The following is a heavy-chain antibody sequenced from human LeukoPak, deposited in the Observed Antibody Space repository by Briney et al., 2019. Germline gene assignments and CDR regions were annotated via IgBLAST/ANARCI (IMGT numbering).Heavy chain of an antibody. D-gene: IGHD4-17*01. Sequence: LGESLKISCKGSGYSFTSYWIGWVRQMPGKGLEWMGIIYPGDSDTRYSPSFQGQVTISADKSISTAYVQWSSLKASDTAMYYCARLDDPMEDYGESGRRFDPWGQGTLLTVSS. CDR2: IYPGDSDT. CDR3: ARLDDPMEDYGESGRRFDP. V-gene: IGHV5-51*01. CDR1: GYSFTSYW. J-gene: IGHJ5*02.